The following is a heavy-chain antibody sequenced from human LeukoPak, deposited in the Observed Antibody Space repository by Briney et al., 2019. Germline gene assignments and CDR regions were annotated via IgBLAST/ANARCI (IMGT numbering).Heavy chain of an antibody. V-gene: IGHV3-48*01. CDR1: GFAFNTYS. Sequence: SGGSLRLSCAASGFAFNTYSMNWVRQAPGKGLEWISYISSINSGEYYADSVNGRFSISRDNAKNTLYLQMGSLRAEDMAVYYFARTVTTLYYYYYMDVWGKGTTVNVSS. CDR2: ISSINSGE. D-gene: IGHD4-11*01. CDR3: ARTVTTLYYYYYMDV. J-gene: IGHJ6*03.